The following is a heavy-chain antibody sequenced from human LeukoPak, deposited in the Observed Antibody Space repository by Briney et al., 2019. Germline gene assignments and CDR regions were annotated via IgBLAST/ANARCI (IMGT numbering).Heavy chain of an antibody. Sequence: PGGSLRLSCAASGFTFSAYNMNWVRQAPRKGLEWVSYISSSSRTIYYADSVKGRFAISRDNAKNSLYLQLNRLRDEDTAVYYCARTSYYDLDSWGQGTLVTVSS. CDR1: GFTFSAYN. CDR2: ISSSSRTI. D-gene: IGHD3-22*01. CDR3: ARTSYYDLDS. J-gene: IGHJ4*02. V-gene: IGHV3-48*02.